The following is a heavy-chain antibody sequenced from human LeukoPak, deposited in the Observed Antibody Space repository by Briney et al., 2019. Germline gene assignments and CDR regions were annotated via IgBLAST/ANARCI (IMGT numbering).Heavy chain of an antibody. CDR1: GGTFSSYA. Sequence: GASVKVSCKASGGTFSSYAISGVRQAPGQGLEWVGGIIPIFGTANYAQKFQGRVTITADESTSTAYMELSSLRSEETAVYYCARQLDGCFDYWGQGTLVTVSS. J-gene: IGHJ4*02. V-gene: IGHV1-69*13. D-gene: IGHD3/OR15-3a*01. CDR2: IIPIFGTA. CDR3: ARQLDGCFDY.